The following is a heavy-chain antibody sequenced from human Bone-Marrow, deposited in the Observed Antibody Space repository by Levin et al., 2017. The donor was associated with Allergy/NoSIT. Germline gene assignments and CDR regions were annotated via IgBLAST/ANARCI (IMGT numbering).Heavy chain of an antibody. CDR2: IDWDDDK. Sequence: SGPTLVKPTQTLTLTCTFSGFSLSTSGMCVSWIRQPPGKALEWLALIDWDDDKYYSTSLKTRLTISKDTSKNQVVLTMTNMVPVDTATYYCARTRRSFDWLLYRVRDDAFDIWGQGTMVTVSS. D-gene: IGHD3-9*01. V-gene: IGHV2-70*01. CDR3: ARTRRSFDWLLYRVRDDAFDI. CDR1: GFSLSTSGMC. J-gene: IGHJ3*02.